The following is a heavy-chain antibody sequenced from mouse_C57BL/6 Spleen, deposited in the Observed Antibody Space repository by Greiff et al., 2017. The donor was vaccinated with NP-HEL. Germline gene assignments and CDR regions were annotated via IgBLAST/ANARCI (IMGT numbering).Heavy chain of an antibody. V-gene: IGHV1-66*01. Sequence: VQLQQSGPELVKPGASVKISCKASGYSFTSSYIHWVKQRPGQGLEWIGWIYPGSGNTKYNEKFKGKATLTADTSSSTAYMQLSILTSEDSAVYYCAREGMVAYDYWGQGTTLTVSS. CDR3: AREGMVAYDY. CDR1: GYSFTSSY. CDR2: IYPGSGNT. J-gene: IGHJ2*01. D-gene: IGHD1-1*02.